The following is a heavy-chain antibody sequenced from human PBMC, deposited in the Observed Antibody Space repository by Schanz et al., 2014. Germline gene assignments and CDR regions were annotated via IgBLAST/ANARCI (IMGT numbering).Heavy chain of an antibody. V-gene: IGHV3-48*03. CDR1: GFTFSSYA. D-gene: IGHD6-13*01. CDR3: AREQRMAAAGLVDY. Sequence: EVQLVESGGGLVQPGGSLRLSCAASGFTFSSYAMSWVRQAPGKGLEWVSYISSSGTTIYYADSVKGRFTISRDNAKSSLYLQMNSLRAEDTAVDDCAREQRMAAAGLVDYWGHGTLVTVAS. CDR2: ISSSGTTI. J-gene: IGHJ4*01.